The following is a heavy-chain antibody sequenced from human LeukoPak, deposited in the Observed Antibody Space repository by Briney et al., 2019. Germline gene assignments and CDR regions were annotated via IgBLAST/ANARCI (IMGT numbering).Heavy chain of an antibody. D-gene: IGHD6-6*01. CDR2: IKGDGSQK. CDR3: AREYSSSSGRSFDY. V-gene: IGHV3-7*01. Sequence: GGSLRLSCAASGFSFSDHWLDWVRQAPGKGLGWVAHIKGDGSQKYYVDSVKGRFTISRDNAKTSLYLQMDSLRAEDTAVYYCAREYSSSSGRSFDYWGQGTLVTVSS. CDR1: GFSFSDHW. J-gene: IGHJ4*02.